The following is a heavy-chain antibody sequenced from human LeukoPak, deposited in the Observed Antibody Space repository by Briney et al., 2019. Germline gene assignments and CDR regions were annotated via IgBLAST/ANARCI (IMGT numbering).Heavy chain of an antibody. Sequence: QPGGSLRLSCAASGFTFSSCAMSWVRQAPGKGLEWVSAISGSGGSTYYADSVKGRFTISRDNSKNTLYLQMNSLRAEDTAVYYCAKDPPIVVVVAATRWVDYWGQGTLVTVSS. D-gene: IGHD2-15*01. J-gene: IGHJ4*02. V-gene: IGHV3-23*01. CDR1: GFTFSSCA. CDR2: ISGSGGST. CDR3: AKDPPIVVVVAATRWVDY.